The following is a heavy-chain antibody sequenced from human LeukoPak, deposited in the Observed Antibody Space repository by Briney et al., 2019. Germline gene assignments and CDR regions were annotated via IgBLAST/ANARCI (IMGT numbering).Heavy chain of an antibody. D-gene: IGHD2-21*02. CDR2: INHSGST. CDR3: ARKTCGGDCFSFDY. V-gene: IGHV4-34*01. Sequence: SETLSLTCDVYGGSFSGYYWSWIRQPPGKGLEWIGEINHSGSTNYNPSLKSRVTISVDTSKNQFSLKLSSVTAADTAVYYCARKTCGGDCFSFDYWGPGTLVTVSS. J-gene: IGHJ4*02. CDR1: GGSFSGYY.